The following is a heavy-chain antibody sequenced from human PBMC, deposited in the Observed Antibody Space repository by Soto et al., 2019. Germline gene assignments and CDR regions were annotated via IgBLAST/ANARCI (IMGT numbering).Heavy chain of an antibody. D-gene: IGHD3-9*01. CDR1: GFTYSAYG. CDR2: VWFDGSHQ. CDR3: VREDGLRSFDS. V-gene: IGHV3-33*01. Sequence: QVQLVESGGGVVQPGRSLRLSCAASGFTYSAYGMHWVRQSPGKGLEWVAVVWFDGSHQYYGDSVKGRFTISRDNSRDTVHLQMSRLRVDDTAVYYSVREDGLRSFDSWGQGTLVTVSP. J-gene: IGHJ4*02.